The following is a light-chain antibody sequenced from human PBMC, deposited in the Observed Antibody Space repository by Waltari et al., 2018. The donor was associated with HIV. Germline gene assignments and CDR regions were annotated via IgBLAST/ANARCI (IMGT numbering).Light chain of an antibody. CDR1: SSNLGSNY. V-gene: IGLV1-47*01. CDR3: AAWDDSLSGYV. CDR2: RNN. J-gene: IGLJ1*01. Sequence: QSVLTQPPSASGTPGQRVTISCSGSSSNLGSNYVYWYQQLPGTAPKLLIYRNNQRPSGVPDRFSGSKSGTSASLAISGLRSEDEADYYCAAWDDSLSGYVFGSGTEVTVL.